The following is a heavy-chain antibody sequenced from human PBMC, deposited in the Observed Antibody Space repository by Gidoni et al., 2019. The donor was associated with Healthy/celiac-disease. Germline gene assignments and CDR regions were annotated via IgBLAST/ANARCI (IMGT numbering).Heavy chain of an antibody. CDR3: ASGVYLEGYCSGGSCFPYYYGMDV. J-gene: IGHJ6*02. Sequence: QVQLQESGPGLVKTSETMSLTCTVSGGSVSSGSYYWSWIRQPPGKGLEWTGYIYYSGSTNSIPSLKSRVTISVDTFKNQFSLKLSSVTAADTAVYYCASGVYLEGYCSGGSCFPYYYGMDVWGQGTTVTVSS. CDR2: IYYSGST. CDR1: GGSVSSGSYY. V-gene: IGHV4-61*01. D-gene: IGHD2-15*01.